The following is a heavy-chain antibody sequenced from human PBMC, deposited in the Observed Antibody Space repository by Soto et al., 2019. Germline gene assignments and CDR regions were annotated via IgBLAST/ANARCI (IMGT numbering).Heavy chain of an antibody. CDR3: ARREWAGGTDGWFDF. CDR2: IYHSGST. Sequence: SETLSLTCAVSGGSISSGGYSWSWIRQPPGKGLEWIGYIYHSGSTYYNPSLKSRVTILLDRSKNQFSLKLSSVTAADTAVYYCARREWAGGTDGWFDFWGQGTLVTVSS. V-gene: IGHV4-30-2*01. J-gene: IGHJ5*01. D-gene: IGHD6-13*01. CDR1: GGSISSGGYS.